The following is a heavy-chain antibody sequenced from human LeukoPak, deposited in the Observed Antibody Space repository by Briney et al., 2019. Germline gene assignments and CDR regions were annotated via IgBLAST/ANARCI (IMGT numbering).Heavy chain of an antibody. CDR2: ISYDGSNK. CDR3: AGEGYSYGYDY. V-gene: IGHV3-30*04. Sequence: GRPLRLSCAASGFTFSSYAMHWVRQAPGKGLEWVAVISYDGSNKYYADSVKGRFTISRDNSKNTLYLQMNSLRAEDTAVYYCAGEGYSYGYDYWGQGTLVTVSS. CDR1: GFTFSSYA. D-gene: IGHD5-18*01. J-gene: IGHJ4*02.